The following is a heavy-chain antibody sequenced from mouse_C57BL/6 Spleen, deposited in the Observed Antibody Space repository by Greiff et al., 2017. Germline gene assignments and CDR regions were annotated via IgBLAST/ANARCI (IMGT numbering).Heavy chain of an antibody. J-gene: IGHJ4*01. V-gene: IGHV1-55*01. CDR1: GYTFTSYW. Sequence: QVQLQQSGAELVKPGASVKMSCKASGYTFTSYWLTWVKQRPGQGLEWIGDIYPGSGSTNYNEKFKSKATLTVDTSSSTAYMQLSSLTSEDSAVYYCARGPLYSAMDYWGQGTSVTVSS. CDR2: IYPGSGST. CDR3: ARGPLYSAMDY.